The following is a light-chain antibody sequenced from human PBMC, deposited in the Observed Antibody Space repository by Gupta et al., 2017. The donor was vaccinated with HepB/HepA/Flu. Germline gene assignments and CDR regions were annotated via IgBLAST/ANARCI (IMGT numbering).Light chain of an antibody. CDR2: GAY. CDR1: QNVINY. V-gene: IGKV4-1*01. J-gene: IGKJ4*01. Sequence: IVITQAPESLTVSPGERANINCKSSQNVINYLAWYQRKRGQPPRLLIYGAYTLEAGVPDRCSGSWAGTDFTLTINKLQAEEVAVYCWQQYDSTLTFGPGTKLEIK. CDR3: QQYDSTLT.